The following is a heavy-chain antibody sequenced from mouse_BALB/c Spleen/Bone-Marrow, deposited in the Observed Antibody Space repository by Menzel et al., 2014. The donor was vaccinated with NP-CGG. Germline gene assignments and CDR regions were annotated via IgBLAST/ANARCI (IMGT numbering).Heavy chain of an antibody. CDR3: ARDQEYRIFYYAMDY. CDR2: IWGDGST. Sequence: VKLMESGPGLVAPSQSLSIPCTVSGFSLSGFAVNWVRQPPGKGLEWLGMIWGDGSTGYNSTLKSRLNISKDNSKSQVFLKMSSLQTDDTAKYYCARDQEYRIFYYAMDYWGQGTPVTVSS. D-gene: IGHD2-10*02. J-gene: IGHJ4*01. CDR1: GFSLSGFA. V-gene: IGHV2-6-7*01.